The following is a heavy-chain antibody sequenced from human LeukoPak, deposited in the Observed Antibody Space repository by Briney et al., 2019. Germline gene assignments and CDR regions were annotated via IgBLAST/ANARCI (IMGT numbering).Heavy chain of an antibody. V-gene: IGHV5-51*01. CDR1: GYSFTSYW. Sequence: GESLKISCKGSGYSFTSYWIGWVRQMPGKGLEWMGIIYPGDSDTRYSPSFQGQVTISADKSISTAYLQWSSPKASDTAMYYCARPSGIADDYYYGMDVWGQGTTVTVSS. CDR2: IYPGDSDT. D-gene: IGHD6-13*01. J-gene: IGHJ6*02. CDR3: ARPSGIADDYYYGMDV.